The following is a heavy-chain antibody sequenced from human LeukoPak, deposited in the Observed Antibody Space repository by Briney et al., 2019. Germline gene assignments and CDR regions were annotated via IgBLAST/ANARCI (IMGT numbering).Heavy chain of an antibody. V-gene: IGHV1-18*01. J-gene: IGHJ4*02. CDR1: GYTFTSYG. CDR2: ISAYNGNT. CDR3: ARVDYDLYYFDY. D-gene: IGHD3-22*01. Sequence: ASVKVSCKASGYTFTSYGISWVRQAPGQGIEWMGWISAYNGNTNYAQKLQGRVTMTTDTSTSTAYMELRSLRSDDTAVYYCARVDYDLYYFDYWGQGTLVTVSS.